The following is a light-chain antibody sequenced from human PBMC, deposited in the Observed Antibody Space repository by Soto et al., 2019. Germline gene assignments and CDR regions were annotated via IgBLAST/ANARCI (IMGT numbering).Light chain of an antibody. CDR1: QSVSSN. J-gene: IGKJ1*01. CDR3: QQYKSYSRT. CDR2: GAS. V-gene: IGKV3-15*01. Sequence: DIVLTQSPGTLSLSPGQRSTLSCRASQSVSSNLAWYQQKPGQXPRXXIYGASTRATGIPARFSGSGSGTELTITISSLQPDDGETYDGQQYKSYSRTFGQGTKVDIK.